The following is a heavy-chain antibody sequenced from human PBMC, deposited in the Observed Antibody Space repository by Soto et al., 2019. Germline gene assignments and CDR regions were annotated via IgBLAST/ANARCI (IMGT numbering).Heavy chain of an antibody. J-gene: IGHJ6*02. CDR3: AKSPNPESATPSYYGMDV. CDR1: GGSFTSLI. Sequence: QVQLVQSGAEVKKPGSSVKVSCKASGGSFTSLIITWVRQAPGQGLEWMGRIIPVLGVEYYAQKFQGRVTITADKSTTTAYMELTSLTSEDTAVYYCAKSPNPESATPSYYGMDVWGRGTTVTVSS. CDR2: IIPVLGVE. D-gene: IGHD2-15*01. V-gene: IGHV1-69*02.